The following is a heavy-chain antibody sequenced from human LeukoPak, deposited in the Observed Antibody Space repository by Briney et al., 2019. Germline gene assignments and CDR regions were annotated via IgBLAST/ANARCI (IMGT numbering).Heavy chain of an antibody. CDR1: GFTFSNYW. J-gene: IGHJ4*02. V-gene: IGHV3-7*01. D-gene: IGHD3-10*01. Sequence: GGSPRLSCAASGFTFSNYWMSWVRQAPGKGLEWVAHIKQDGSEYYVDSMKGRFTVSRDNAKNSLYLQMNNLRAEDTAVYYCARQTYYGSGSYDYWGQGTLVTVSS. CDR3: ARQTYYGSGSYDY. CDR2: IKQDGSE.